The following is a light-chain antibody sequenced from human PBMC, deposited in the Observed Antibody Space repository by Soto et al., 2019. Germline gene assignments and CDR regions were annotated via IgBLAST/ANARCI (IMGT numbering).Light chain of an antibody. CDR1: QGIDSW. V-gene: IGKV1-5*03. CDR2: EAS. Sequence: DVQMTQSPSTLSAFVGDRVIITCRASQGIDSWLAWYQQKPGKAPSLLLYEASNLEVGVPSRFSGSGSGTEFSLTINSLQPDDFATYYCQQYATYPVTFGGGTEVGIK. J-gene: IGKJ4*01. CDR3: QQYATYPVT.